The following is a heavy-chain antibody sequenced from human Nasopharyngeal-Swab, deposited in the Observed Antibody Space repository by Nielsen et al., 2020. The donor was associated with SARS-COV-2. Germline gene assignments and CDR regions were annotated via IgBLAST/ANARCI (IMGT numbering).Heavy chain of an antibody. J-gene: IGHJ3*02. CDR3: ARQGTRCSGGSCYWDAFDI. CDR2: IYYSGST. Sequence: WIRQPPGKGLEWIGSIYYSGSTYYHPSLKSRVTISVDTSKNQFSLKLCSVTAADTAVYYCARQGTRCSGGSCYWDAFDIWGQGTMVTVSS. D-gene: IGHD2-15*01. V-gene: IGHV4-39*01.